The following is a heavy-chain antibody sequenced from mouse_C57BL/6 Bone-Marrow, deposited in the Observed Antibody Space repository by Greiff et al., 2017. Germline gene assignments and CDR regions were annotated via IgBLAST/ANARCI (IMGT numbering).Heavy chain of an antibody. V-gene: IGHV2-3*01. D-gene: IGHD1-1*01. CDR3: AKDQYGLGY. Sequence: VHLVESGPGLVAPSPSLSISCTASGFSLTSYGVSWVRQPPGKGLEWLGVIWGDGSTNYHSALISRLSIRKDNAKSQAFLKLNSLQTDDTTTYYCAKDQYGLGYWGQGTTLTVSS. CDR1: GFSLTSYG. CDR2: IWGDGST. J-gene: IGHJ2*01.